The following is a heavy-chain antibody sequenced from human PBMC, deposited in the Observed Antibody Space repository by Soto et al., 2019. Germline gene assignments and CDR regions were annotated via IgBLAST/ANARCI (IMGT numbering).Heavy chain of an antibody. J-gene: IGHJ4*02. D-gene: IGHD3-3*01. CDR3: AGSRPQDYDFWSGYYYFDY. Sequence: SSETLSLTCTVSGGSISSSSYYWGWVRQPPGKGLEWIGQIYHSGSTNYTPSLKSRVTISVDKSKNQFSLKLSSVTAADTAVYYCAGSRPQDYDFWSGYYYFDYWGQGTLVTVSS. V-gene: IGHV4-39*07. CDR1: GGSISSSSYY. CDR2: IYHSGST.